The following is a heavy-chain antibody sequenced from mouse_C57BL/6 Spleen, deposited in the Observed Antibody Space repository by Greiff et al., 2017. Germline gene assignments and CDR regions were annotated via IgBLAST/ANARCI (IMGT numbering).Heavy chain of an antibody. CDR2: ISSGSSTI. CDR3: ASWAWFAY. D-gene: IGHD4-1*01. V-gene: IGHV5-17*01. J-gene: IGHJ3*01. Sequence: EVKLVESGGGLVKPGGSLQLSCAASGFTFSDYGMHWVRQAPEKGLEWVAYISSGSSTIYYADTVKGRFTISRDNAKNTLFLQMTSLRSEDTAMYYCASWAWFAYWGQGTLVTVSA. CDR1: GFTFSDYG.